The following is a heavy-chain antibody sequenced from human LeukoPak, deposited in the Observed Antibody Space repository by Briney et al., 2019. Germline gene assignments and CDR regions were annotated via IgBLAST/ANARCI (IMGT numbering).Heavy chain of an antibody. CDR3: ATTRGYSYGAFDY. D-gene: IGHD5-18*01. Sequence: VASVKVSCKASGGTFSSYAISWVRQAPGQGLEWMGRIIPILGIANYAQKFQGRVTITADKSTSTAYIELSSLRSEDTAVYYCATTRGYSYGAFDYWGQGTLVTVSS. J-gene: IGHJ4*02. CDR2: IIPILGIA. V-gene: IGHV1-69*04. CDR1: GGTFSSYA.